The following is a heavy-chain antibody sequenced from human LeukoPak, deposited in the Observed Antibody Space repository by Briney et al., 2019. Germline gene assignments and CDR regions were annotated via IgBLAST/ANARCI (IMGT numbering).Heavy chain of an antibody. J-gene: IGHJ4*02. CDR2: IRSKADSYTT. D-gene: IGHD6-13*01. V-gene: IGHV3-73*01. Sequence: GGSLRLSCAASGFTFSGSAMHWVRQASGKGXXWLGRIRSKADSYTTAYAASVKGRFIVSRDDSKNTAYLQMNSLKTEDTAVYYCRAAADLNDYWGQGTLVTVSS. CDR3: RAAADLNDY. CDR1: GFTFSGSA.